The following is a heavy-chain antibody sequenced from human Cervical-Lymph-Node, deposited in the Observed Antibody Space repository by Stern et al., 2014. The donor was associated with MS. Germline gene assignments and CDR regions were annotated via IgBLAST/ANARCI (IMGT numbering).Heavy chain of an antibody. J-gene: IGHJ1*01. V-gene: IGHV2-5*02. D-gene: IGHD6-6*01. CDR1: GFSLSTSGVG. CDR2: IYWDDDK. Sequence: QVTLKESGPTLVKPTQTLTLTCTFSGFSLSTSGVGVGWIRQPPGKALEWLAIIYWDDDKRYSPSLKSRLTITKDTSKNQVVLTMTNMDPVDTATYYCAHLYTLTEYAEYFQHWGQGTLVTVSS. CDR3: AHLYTLTEYAEYFQH.